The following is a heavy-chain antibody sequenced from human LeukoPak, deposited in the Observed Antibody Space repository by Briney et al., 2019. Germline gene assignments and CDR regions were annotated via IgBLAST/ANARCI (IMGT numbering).Heavy chain of an antibody. CDR2: ISTDGSSS. D-gene: IGHD2/OR15-2a*01. J-gene: IGHJ6*02. CDR3: ASYLTSIPSGMDV. Sequence: GGSLRLSCAASGFTFSRYWMHWLRQGPGKGLVWVSRISTDGSSSTYADSVKGRFTISRDNGKNTLYLQMNSLRAEDTAVYYCASYLTSIPSGMDVWGQGTTVIVSS. V-gene: IGHV3-74*01. CDR1: GFTFSRYW.